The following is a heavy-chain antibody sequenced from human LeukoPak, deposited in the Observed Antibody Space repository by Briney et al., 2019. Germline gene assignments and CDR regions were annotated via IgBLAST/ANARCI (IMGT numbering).Heavy chain of an antibody. V-gene: IGHV3-30*01. CDR2: MSYVQGDV. D-gene: IGHD1/OR15-1a*01. CDR3: ARAGGAWPRTHYYYFMDV. CDR1: GFASNGYP. J-gene: IGHJ6*03. Sequence: GGSLRLSCAASGFASNGYPMYWVRQAPGKGLEWVAFMSYVQGDVLYADSVKGRFTISRDDSNNTLYLQMNSLRPEDTAVFYCARAGGAWPRTHYYYFMDVWGRGTSVTVSS.